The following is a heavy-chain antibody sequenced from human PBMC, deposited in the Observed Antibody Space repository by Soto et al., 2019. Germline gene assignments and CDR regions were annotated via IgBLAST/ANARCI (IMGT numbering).Heavy chain of an antibody. V-gene: IGHV1-8*02. J-gene: IGHJ4*02. CDR2: MNPNTGNT. D-gene: IGHD1-26*01. CDR1: GYTFTGYA. CDR3: ARGRIVGAAFDY. Sequence: ASVKVSCKASGYTFTGYAMHWVRQATGQGLEWMGWMNPNTGNTGYTQRFQGRVTMTRNISITTAYMELSSLRSDDTAVYYCARGRIVGAAFDYWGQGTLVTVSS.